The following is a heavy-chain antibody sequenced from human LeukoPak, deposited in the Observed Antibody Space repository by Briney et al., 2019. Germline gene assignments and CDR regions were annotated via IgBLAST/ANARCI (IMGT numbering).Heavy chain of an antibody. CDR3: ASEYDSYFDV. CDR2: IYTSGST. CDR1: GGSISSGSYY. Sequence: PSETLSLTCTVSGGSISSGSYYWSWIRQPAGKGLEWIGRIYTSGSTNYNPSLKSRVTISVDTSKNQFSLKLSSVTAADTAVYYCASEYDSYFDVWGRGTLVTVSS. J-gene: IGHJ2*01. V-gene: IGHV4-61*02. D-gene: IGHD3-3*01.